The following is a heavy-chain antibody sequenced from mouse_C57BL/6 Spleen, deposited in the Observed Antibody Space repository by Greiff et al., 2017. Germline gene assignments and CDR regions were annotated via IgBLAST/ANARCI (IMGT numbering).Heavy chain of an antibody. CDR2: LNPNNGGT. CDR1: GYTFTDYY. J-gene: IGHJ4*01. V-gene: IGHV1-26*01. CDR3: ARGGGYYAMDY. Sequence: EVQLQQSGPELVKPGASVKISCKASGYTFTDYYMNWVKQSHGKSLEWIGDLNPNNGGTSYNQKFKGKATLTVDKSSSTAYMELRSLTSEDSAVYYCARGGGYYAMDYWGQGTSVTVSS.